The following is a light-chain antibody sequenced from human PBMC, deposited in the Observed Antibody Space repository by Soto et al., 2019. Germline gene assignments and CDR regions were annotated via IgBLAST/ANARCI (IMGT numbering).Light chain of an antibody. CDR3: QQRSNWPLT. CDR1: QSVSSY. Sequence: EVVLTQSPATLSLSPGERATLSCRASQSVSSYLAWYQQTPGQTPRLLIYDASNRAAGIPARFIGRGSGTDFTLTISTLEPEDFAVYYCQQRSNWPLTFGGGTKVEIK. CDR2: DAS. V-gene: IGKV3-11*01. J-gene: IGKJ4*01.